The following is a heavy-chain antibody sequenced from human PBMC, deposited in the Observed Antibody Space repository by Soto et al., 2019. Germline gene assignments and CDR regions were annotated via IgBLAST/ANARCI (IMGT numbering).Heavy chain of an antibody. CDR2: IYYSGST. J-gene: IGHJ6*02. CDR1: GGSISSSSYY. V-gene: IGHV4-39*01. CDR3: ARHVLFRTELRYYYYGMDV. Sequence: QLQLQESGPGLVKPSETLSLTCTVSGGSISSSSYYWGWIRQPPGKGLEWIGSIYYSGSTYYNPSLKSRVTISVDTSKNQFSLKLSSVTAADTAVYYCARHVLFRTELRYYYYGMDVWGQGTTVTVSS. D-gene: IGHD1-26*01.